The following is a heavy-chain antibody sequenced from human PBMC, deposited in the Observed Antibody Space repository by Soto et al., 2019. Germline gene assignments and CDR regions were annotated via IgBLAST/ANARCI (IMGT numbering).Heavy chain of an antibody. CDR2: MHSSGNA. CDR3: VRSGHTFGGVI. Sequence: PSETLSLTCTVSGASMSDYYGTWIRQPPGRGLEWSGFMHSSGNANYSSSLKGRATISVDTYNNQFSLILTSVTAADTAVYYCVRSGHTFGGVIWGQGTMVTVYS. CDR1: GASMSDYY. J-gene: IGHJ4*02. D-gene: IGHD3-16*01. V-gene: IGHV4-59*01.